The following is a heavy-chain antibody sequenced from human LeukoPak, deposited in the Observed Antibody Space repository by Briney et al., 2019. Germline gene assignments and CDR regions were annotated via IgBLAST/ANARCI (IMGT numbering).Heavy chain of an antibody. CDR1: GFTFSSYG. D-gene: IGHD3-3*01. Sequence: QPGRSLRLSCAASGFTFSSYGMHWVRQAPGRGLEWVAVIWYDGSNKYYADSVKGRFIISRDNSKNTLSLQMNSLRAEDTAVYYCARDRTIYFDQWGQGILVTVSS. V-gene: IGHV3-33*08. CDR3: ARDRTIYFDQ. CDR2: IWYDGSNK. J-gene: IGHJ4*02.